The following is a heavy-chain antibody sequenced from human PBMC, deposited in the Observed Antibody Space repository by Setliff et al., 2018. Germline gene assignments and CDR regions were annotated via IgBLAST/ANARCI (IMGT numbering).Heavy chain of an antibody. Sequence: PSETLSLTCTVSGGSIGSSFWNWIRQSPGKGLEWIGYKSNRGDTNSNPSLRSRLTMSVDTSKSQFSLNLSSVTAADTAVYFCARAVDSSGYFPYWYFDLWGRGALVTVSS. V-gene: IGHV4-59*01. CDR1: GGSIGSSF. CDR3: ARAVDSSGYFPYWYFDL. J-gene: IGHJ2*01. CDR2: KSNRGDT. D-gene: IGHD3-22*01.